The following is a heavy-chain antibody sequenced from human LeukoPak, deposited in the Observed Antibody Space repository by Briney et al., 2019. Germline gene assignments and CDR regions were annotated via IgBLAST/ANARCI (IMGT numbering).Heavy chain of an antibody. J-gene: IGHJ6*02. Sequence: PGGSLRLSCAASGFTFSSYAMSWVRQAPGKGLEWVSAISGSGGSTYYADSVKGRFTISRDNSKNTLYLQMNSLRAEDTAVYYCTSSVQLWSPYGMDVWGQGTTVTFSS. CDR2: ISGSGGST. V-gene: IGHV3-23*01. CDR3: TSSVQLWSPYGMDV. CDR1: GFTFSSYA. D-gene: IGHD5-18*01.